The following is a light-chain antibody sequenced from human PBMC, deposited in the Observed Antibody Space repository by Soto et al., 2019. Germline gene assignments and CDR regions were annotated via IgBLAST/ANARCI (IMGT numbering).Light chain of an antibody. CDR1: QAISNY. CDR3: QQSYSTTWT. Sequence: DIQMTQSPSFLSASVGDRVTITCRASQAISNYLNWYQQKPGKAPNLLIFGAKTLQSGVPSRFSGSGSGTEFTLTISSLQPEDFATYSCQQSYSTTWTFGQGTKVDIK. V-gene: IGKV1-39*01. J-gene: IGKJ1*01. CDR2: GAK.